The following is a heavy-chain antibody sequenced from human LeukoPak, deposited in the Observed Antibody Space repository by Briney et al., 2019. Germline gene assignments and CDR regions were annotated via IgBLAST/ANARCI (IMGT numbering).Heavy chain of an antibody. Sequence: GGSLRLSCAASGFTFSSYWMSWVRQTPGKGLEWVANIKQDGSEKYYVDSVKGRFTISRDNAKNSLYLQMNSLRAGDAAVYYCAKAPVTTCSGAYCYPFDYWSQGTLVTVSS. J-gene: IGHJ4*02. D-gene: IGHD2-15*01. CDR1: GFTFSSYW. CDR3: AKAPVTTCSGAYCYPFDY. V-gene: IGHV3-7*03. CDR2: IKQDGSEK.